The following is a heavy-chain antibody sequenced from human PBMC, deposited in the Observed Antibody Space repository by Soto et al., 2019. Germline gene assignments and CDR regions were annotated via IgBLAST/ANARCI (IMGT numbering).Heavy chain of an antibody. J-gene: IGHJ3*02. CDR1: GFTFSSYW. CDR2: IKQDGSEK. CDR3: ARDIFCGRDSCYSFTFDI. D-gene: IGHD2-15*01. Sequence: EVQLVESGGGLVQPGGSLRVSCAASGFTFSSYWMSWVRQAPGKGLEWVANIKQDGSEKYYVDSVKGRFTISRDNAKNPLYQQMNSLRAEDTAVYYCARDIFCGRDSCYSFTFDIWGQGTMVTVSS. V-gene: IGHV3-7*01.